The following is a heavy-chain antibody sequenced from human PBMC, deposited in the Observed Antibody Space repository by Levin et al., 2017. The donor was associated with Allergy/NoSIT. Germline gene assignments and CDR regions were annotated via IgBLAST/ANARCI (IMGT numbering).Heavy chain of an antibody. CDR3: ANPPFRTGGVIGYFQH. V-gene: IGHV3-23*01. J-gene: IGHJ1*01. CDR2: ISGSGGST. CDR1: GFTFSSYA. D-gene: IGHD2-8*02. Sequence: QRGESLKISCAASGFTFSSYAMSWVRQAPGKGLEWVSAISGSGGSTYYADSVKGRFTISRDNSKNTLYLQMNSLRAEDTAVYYCANPPFRTGGVIGYFQHWGQGTLVTVSS.